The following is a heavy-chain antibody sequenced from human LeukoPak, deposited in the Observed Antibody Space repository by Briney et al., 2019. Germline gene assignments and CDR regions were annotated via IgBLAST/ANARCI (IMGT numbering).Heavy chain of an antibody. V-gene: IGHV1-69*01. J-gene: IGHJ4*02. CDR1: GGTFSRSA. CDR3: AGRGGRAAATTPRQLDY. D-gene: IGHD1-1*01. CDR2: IIPFFSTA. Sequence: ASVNVSCKASGGTFSRSAISWVRQAPGLGLGGLGGIIPFFSTADYAQKFQGRVTFTADESMSTAYMELSSLSSEDTAGFYFAGRGGRAAATTPRQLDYWGQGTLVTVSS.